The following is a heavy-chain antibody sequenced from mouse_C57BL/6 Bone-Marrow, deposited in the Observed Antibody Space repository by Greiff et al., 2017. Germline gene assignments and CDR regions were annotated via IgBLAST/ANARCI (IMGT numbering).Heavy chain of an antibody. Sequence: QVQLQQPGAELVKPGASVKLSCKASGYTFTSYWMHWVKQRPGQGLEWIGMIHPNSGSTNYNEKFKSKATLTVDKSSSTAYMQLSSLTSEDSAVYYCARFITTVVATRAGFAYWGQGTLVTVSA. V-gene: IGHV1-64*01. J-gene: IGHJ3*01. CDR1: GYTFTSYW. CDR3: ARFITTVVATRAGFAY. D-gene: IGHD1-1*01. CDR2: IHPNSGST.